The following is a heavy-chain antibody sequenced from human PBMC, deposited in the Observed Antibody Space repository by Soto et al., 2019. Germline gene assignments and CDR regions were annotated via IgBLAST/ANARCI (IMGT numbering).Heavy chain of an antibody. Sequence: PGGSLRLSCAASGFTFSSYAMHWVRQAPGKGLEWVAVISYDGSNKYYADSVKGRFTISRDNSKNTLYLQMNSLRAEDTAVYYCAREGQPSFSGILSYYYYYYGMDVWGQGTTVTVSS. CDR1: GFTFSSYA. CDR3: AREGQPSFSGILSYYYYYYGMDV. CDR2: ISYDGSNK. J-gene: IGHJ6*02. D-gene: IGHD6-25*01. V-gene: IGHV3-30-3*01.